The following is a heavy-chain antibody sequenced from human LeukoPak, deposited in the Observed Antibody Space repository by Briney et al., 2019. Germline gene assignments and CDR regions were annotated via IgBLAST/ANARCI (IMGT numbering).Heavy chain of an antibody. CDR3: ARVPGRPAAVFDY. V-gene: IGHV4-34*01. Sequence: TSETLSLTCAVYGGSLSGYSWSRIRQPPGKGLEWIGELNHSGSTNYNPSLKSRVTISVDTSKNQFSLKLSSVTAADSAFYYCARVPGRPAAVFDYWGQGTLVTVSS. J-gene: IGHJ4*02. CDR2: LNHSGST. D-gene: IGHD2-2*01. CDR1: GGSLSGYS.